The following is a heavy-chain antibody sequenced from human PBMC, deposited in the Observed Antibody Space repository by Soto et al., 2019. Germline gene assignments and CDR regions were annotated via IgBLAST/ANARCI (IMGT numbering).Heavy chain of an antibody. CDR3: AKTIGQQLVRCAFDI. D-gene: IGHD6-13*01. V-gene: IGHV3-23*01. J-gene: IGHJ3*02. CDR2: VNSGGTGT. CDR1: GFTFTSYS. Sequence: GGSLRLSCAASGFTFTSYSMNWVRQAPGKGLEWVSSVNSGGTGTYYAESVKGRFTISRDNSKNTVYLQMNSLRVEDTAIYYCAKTIGQQLVRCAFDICGQGTMVTVSS.